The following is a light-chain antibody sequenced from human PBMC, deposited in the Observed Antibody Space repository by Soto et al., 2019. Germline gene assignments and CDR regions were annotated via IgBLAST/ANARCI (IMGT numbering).Light chain of an antibody. V-gene: IGKV3-20*01. CDR3: QQYGSSALT. CDR1: QSVSSIY. CDR2: GAS. J-gene: IGKJ4*01. Sequence: EIVLTQSPGTLSLSPGERATLSCRASQSVSSIYLAWYQQKPGQAPGLLIYGASSRPTGIPDRFSGSGSGTDFTLTISRLEPEDFAVYYCQQYGSSALTFGGGTKVDI.